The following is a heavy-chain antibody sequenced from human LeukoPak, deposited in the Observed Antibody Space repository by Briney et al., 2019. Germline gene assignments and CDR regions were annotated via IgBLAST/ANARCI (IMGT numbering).Heavy chain of an antibody. Sequence: GGSLRLSRASSGFTFSNYVLYWVRQAPGKGLEWVAGMSHDGSKIYYADPVKGRFTVSRDNSKNTLYLQMNSLRIEDTAVYSCARESFGDYYFDYWGQGTLVTVSS. J-gene: IGHJ4*02. CDR1: GFTFSNYV. V-gene: IGHV3-30*14. D-gene: IGHD4-17*01. CDR3: ARESFGDYYFDY. CDR2: MSHDGSKI.